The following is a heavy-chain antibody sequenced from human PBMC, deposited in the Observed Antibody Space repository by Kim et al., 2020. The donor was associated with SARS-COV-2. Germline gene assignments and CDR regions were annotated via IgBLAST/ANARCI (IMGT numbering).Heavy chain of an antibody. CDR2: MKRKADNYAT. Sequence: GGSLRLSCAASGFPFSDSAIHWFRQASGKGPEWLGRMKRKADNYATAYVASVKGRFTVSRDDSKNTAFLQMNSLTIEDTAMYYCTAREVGGTPFSPHYWGQGTLVIVSS. J-gene: IGHJ4*02. D-gene: IGHD1-26*01. V-gene: IGHV3-73*01. CDR1: GFPFSDSA. CDR3: TAREVGGTPFSPHY.